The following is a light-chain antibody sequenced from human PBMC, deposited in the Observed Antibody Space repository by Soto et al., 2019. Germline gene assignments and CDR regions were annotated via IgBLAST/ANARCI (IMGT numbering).Light chain of an antibody. V-gene: IGKV3-15*01. CDR1: HSVSNA. CDR2: GAS. Sequence: EIVMTQSTDTLYLSPGEGATLSCRASHSVSNALGWFQQKPGQAPRLLIYGASIRATGIPARFSGSGSGTEFTITISSLQSEDFAVYYCQQYHNWLWTCGQGTKVEI. CDR3: QQYHNWLWT. J-gene: IGKJ1*01.